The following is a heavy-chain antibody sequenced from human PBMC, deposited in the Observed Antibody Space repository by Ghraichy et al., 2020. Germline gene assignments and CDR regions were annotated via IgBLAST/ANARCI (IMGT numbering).Heavy chain of an antibody. CDR2: ITGSSITI. V-gene: IGHV3-48*01. J-gene: IGHJ4*02. CDR3: AKGGGGRYYFEN. Sequence: GGSLRLSCEGSGFSFSDYSMIWVRLTPRKALEWVSYITGSSITIFYTDSVKGRFTISRDNAKNSLYLQMNSLRAEDTALYYCAKGGGGRYYFENWGQGTLVTVSS. CDR1: GFSFSDYS. D-gene: IGHD2-15*01.